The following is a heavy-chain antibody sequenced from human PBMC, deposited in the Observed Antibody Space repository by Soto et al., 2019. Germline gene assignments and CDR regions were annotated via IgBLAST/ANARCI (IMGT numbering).Heavy chain of an antibody. V-gene: IGHV1-18*01. CDR3: ARDRYCDWLLFSDAGFDI. D-gene: IGHD3-9*01. Sequence: QVQLVQSGAEVKKPGASVKVSCKASGYTFTSYGISWVRQAPGQGLEWMGWISAYNGNTNYAQKLQGRVTMTTDTSTSTAYMERRSLRSDDTAVYYCARDRYCDWLLFSDAGFDIWGQGTMVTVSS. J-gene: IGHJ3*02. CDR1: GYTFTSYG. CDR2: ISAYNGNT.